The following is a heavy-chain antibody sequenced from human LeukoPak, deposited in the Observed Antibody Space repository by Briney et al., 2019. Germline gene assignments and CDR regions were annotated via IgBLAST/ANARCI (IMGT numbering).Heavy chain of an antibody. V-gene: IGHV3-23*01. D-gene: IGHD2-15*01. J-gene: IGHJ4*02. CDR2: ISGSSGST. CDR3: AKVSLVVVAATRRSLFDY. Sequence: GGSLRLSCAASGFTFSSYAMSWVRQAPGKGLEWVSAISGSSGSTYYADSVKGRFTISRDNSKNTLYLQMNSLRAEDTAVYYCAKVSLVVVAATRRSLFDYWGQGTLVTVSS. CDR1: GFTFSSYA.